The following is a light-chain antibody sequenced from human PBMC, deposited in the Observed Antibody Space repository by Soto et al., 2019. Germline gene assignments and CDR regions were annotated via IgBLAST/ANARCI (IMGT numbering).Light chain of an antibody. CDR2: GAS. CDR1: QSVSSNY. CDR3: QQFGSSPPWT. V-gene: IGKV3-20*01. J-gene: IGKJ1*01. Sequence: EIVLTQSTGTLSLSPGERATLSCRASQSVSSNYLVWYQQKPGQPPRLLIYGASSRATGIPDRFSGSGSGTDFTLTISSLEPEEFALYYCQQFGSSPPWTFGQGTKVDIK.